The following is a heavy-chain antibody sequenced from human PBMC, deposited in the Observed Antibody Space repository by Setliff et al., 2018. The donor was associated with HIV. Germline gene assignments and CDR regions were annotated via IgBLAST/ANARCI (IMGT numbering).Heavy chain of an antibody. J-gene: IGHJ5*02. D-gene: IGHD6-13*01. CDR3: ARAQPFDP. CDR2: IGGSGGST. CDR1: GFSFSSYA. V-gene: IGHV3-23*01. Sequence: ESLKISCAANGFSFSSYAMSWVRQAPGKGLEWVSGIGGSGGSTYYADSVKGRFTMSRDYSKNTVYLQMSSLRAEDSAVYYCARAQPFDPWGQGTLVTVSS.